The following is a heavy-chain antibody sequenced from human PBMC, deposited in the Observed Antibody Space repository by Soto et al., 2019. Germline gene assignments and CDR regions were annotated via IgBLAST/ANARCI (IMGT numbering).Heavy chain of an antibody. CDR1: GGSVSSGSYY. J-gene: IGHJ4*02. Sequence: SETLSLTCTVSGGSVSSGSYYWSWIRQPPGKGLEWIGYIYYSGSTNYNPSLKSRVTISVDTSKNQFSLKLSSVTAADTAVYYCARVGVRDYWGQGTLVTVSS. CDR2: IYYSGST. CDR3: ARVGVRDY. V-gene: IGHV4-61*01. D-gene: IGHD3-3*01.